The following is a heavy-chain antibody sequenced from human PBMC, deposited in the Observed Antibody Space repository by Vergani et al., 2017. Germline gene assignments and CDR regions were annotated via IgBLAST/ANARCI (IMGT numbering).Heavy chain of an antibody. CDR2: IWYDGSKE. CDR3: ARNPYYGDYKFTFDY. V-gene: IGHV3-33*01. Sequence: QVQLEESGGGVVQPGRSLRLSCAGSGFTLSSHAMHWVRQAPGKGLEWVAFIWYDGSKEYYADSVKGRFTISRDNSKNTLYLQMNNLRAADTAVYYCARNPYYGDYKFTFDYWGQGTLVTVSS. D-gene: IGHD4-17*01. CDR1: GFTLSSHA. J-gene: IGHJ4*02.